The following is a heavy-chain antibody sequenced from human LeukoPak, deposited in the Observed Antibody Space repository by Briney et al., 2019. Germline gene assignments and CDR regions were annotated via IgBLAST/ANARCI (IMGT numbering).Heavy chain of an antibody. CDR2: IHYSGNT. CDR3: ARLGAGPTYYDFWSGYSSFYFDY. CDR1: GGSTSSSNYY. D-gene: IGHD3-3*01. Sequence: SETLSLTCTVSGGSTSSSNYYWGWIRQPPGKGLEWIVGIHYSGNTYYNPSLKSRVTISIDTSKNQFSLKLSSVTAADTAVYYCARLGAGPTYYDFWSGYSSFYFDYWGQGTLVTVSS. V-gene: IGHV4-39*01. J-gene: IGHJ4*02.